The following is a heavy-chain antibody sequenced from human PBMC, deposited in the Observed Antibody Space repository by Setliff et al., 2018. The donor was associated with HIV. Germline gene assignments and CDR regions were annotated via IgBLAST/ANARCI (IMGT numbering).Heavy chain of an antibody. CDR1: GYTFTDYY. CDR3: ARRVPPIPSGDLDY. V-gene: IGHV1-2*02. Sequence: ASVKVSCKASGYTFTDYYIHWVRQAPGQGLEWMGWINPNSSDTNYAQKFQGRVTMTRDTSISTAYMDLSRLRSDDTAVDYCARRVPPIPSGDLDYWGQGTRVTVS. D-gene: IGHD4-17*01. J-gene: IGHJ4*02. CDR2: INPNSSDT.